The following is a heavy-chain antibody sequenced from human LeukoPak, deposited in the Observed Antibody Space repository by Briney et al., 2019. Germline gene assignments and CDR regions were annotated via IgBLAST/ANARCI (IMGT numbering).Heavy chain of an antibody. CDR2: ISISGGST. D-gene: IGHD3-22*01. CDR3: AKDRVVITTPYFDY. J-gene: IGHJ4*02. Sequence: GGSLRLSCAASGFTFSRYHMNWVRQAPGKGLEWVSTISISGGSTYYADSVKGRFTISRDNSKSTLYLQMNSLRAEDTAIYYCAKDRVVITTPYFDYWGQGTLVTVSS. V-gene: IGHV3-23*01. CDR1: GFTFSRYH.